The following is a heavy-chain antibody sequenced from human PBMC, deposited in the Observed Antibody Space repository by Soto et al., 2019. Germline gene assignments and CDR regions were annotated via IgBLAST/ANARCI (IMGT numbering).Heavy chain of an antibody. J-gene: IGHJ5*02. V-gene: IGHV3-23*01. D-gene: IGHD2-2*01. CDR3: AKDFVRYSTSYPVNWFDP. CDR1: GFTFSSYA. Sequence: GGSLRLSCAASGFTFSSYAMSWVRQAPGKGLEWVSAISGSGGSTYYADSVKGRFTISRDNSKNTLYLQMNSLRAEDTAVYYCAKDFVRYSTSYPVNWFDPWGQGTLVTVSS. CDR2: ISGSGGST.